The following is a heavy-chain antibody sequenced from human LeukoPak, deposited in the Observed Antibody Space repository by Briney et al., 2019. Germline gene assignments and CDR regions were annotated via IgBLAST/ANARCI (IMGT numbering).Heavy chain of an antibody. D-gene: IGHD2-15*01. Sequence: PGRSLRLSCAASGFTFSSYGMHWVRQAPGKGLEWVAVIWYDGSNKYYADPVKGRFTISRDNSKNTLYLQMNSLRAEDTAVYYCANDGGKISYWGQGTLVTVSS. J-gene: IGHJ4*02. CDR1: GFTFSSYG. CDR3: ANDGGKISY. CDR2: IWYDGSNK. V-gene: IGHV3-33*06.